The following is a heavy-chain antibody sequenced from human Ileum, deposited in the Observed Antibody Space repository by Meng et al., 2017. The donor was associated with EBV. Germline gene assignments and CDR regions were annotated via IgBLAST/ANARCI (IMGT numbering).Heavy chain of an antibody. Sequence: QGQLRESGPGLVKPAGPLSLTCAVSGDSVSGSDWWSWVRQPPGKGLEWIGEVYHDGATNYHPSLKSRVTISLDKSKNEVNLHLNSLTAADTAVYFCARSSPIVRGLDYWGQGTLVTVSS. CDR1: GDSVSGSDW. CDR3: ARSSPIVRGLDY. V-gene: IGHV4-4*01. D-gene: IGHD3-10*01. CDR2: VYHDGAT. J-gene: IGHJ4*02.